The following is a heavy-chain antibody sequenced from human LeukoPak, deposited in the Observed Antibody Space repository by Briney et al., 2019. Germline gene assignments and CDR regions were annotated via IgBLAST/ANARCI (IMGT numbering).Heavy chain of an antibody. V-gene: IGHV1-2*02. Sequence: ASVKVSCKASQYTFTAYYIHWVRQAPGHGLEWMGWINPNSGGTNYAQEFQGRVTMTRDTSISTAYLELSRLRSDDTAVFYCARAAPVAHFDYWGQGTLVTVSS. D-gene: IGHD2-2*01. J-gene: IGHJ4*02. CDR2: INPNSGGT. CDR3: ARAAPVAHFDY. CDR1: QYTFTAYY.